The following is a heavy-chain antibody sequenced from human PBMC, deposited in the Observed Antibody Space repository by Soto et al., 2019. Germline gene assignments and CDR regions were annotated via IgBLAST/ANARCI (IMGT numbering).Heavy chain of an antibody. CDR3: ARKEYADYRRFDP. CDR1: GGSISSSNW. D-gene: IGHD4-17*01. J-gene: IGHJ5*02. CDR2: IYHSGST. Sequence: QVQLQESGPGLVKPSGTLSLTCAVSGGSISSSNWWSWVRQPPGKGLEWIGEIYHSGSTNYNPSLKSRVTLSVDKSKHQFSLKLTSVTAADTAVYYCARKEYADYRRFDPWGQGTLVTVSS. V-gene: IGHV4-4*02.